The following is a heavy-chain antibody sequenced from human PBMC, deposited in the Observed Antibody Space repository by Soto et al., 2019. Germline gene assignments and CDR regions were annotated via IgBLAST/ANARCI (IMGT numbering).Heavy chain of an antibody. J-gene: IGHJ5*02. CDR1: GFSLSTTGEG. V-gene: IGHV2-5*02. CDR2: IYWDDSA. Sequence: SGPTLVNPTQTLTLTCTFSGFSLSTTGEGVGWFRQPPGKALEWLALIYWDDSARYSPSLKSRLTITKGTSENQVVLTLTNTDPVDTATYFCVHPTLSDGAWFDPWGQGTLVTVSS. CDR3: VHPTLSDGAWFDP.